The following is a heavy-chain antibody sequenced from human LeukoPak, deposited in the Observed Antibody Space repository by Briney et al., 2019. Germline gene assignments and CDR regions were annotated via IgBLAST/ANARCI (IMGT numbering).Heavy chain of an antibody. CDR2: IYYSGNT. CDR3: ARHHRQWLPPNWFDP. CDR1: GGSTSSSSYY. V-gene: IGHV4-39*01. D-gene: IGHD6-19*01. Sequence: SETLSLTCTVSGGSTSSSSYYWGWIRQPPGKGLEWIGSIYYSGNTYYNPSLKSRVTISVDTSKNQFFLKLSSVTAADTAVYYCARHHRQWLPPNWFDPWGQGTLVTVSS. J-gene: IGHJ5*02.